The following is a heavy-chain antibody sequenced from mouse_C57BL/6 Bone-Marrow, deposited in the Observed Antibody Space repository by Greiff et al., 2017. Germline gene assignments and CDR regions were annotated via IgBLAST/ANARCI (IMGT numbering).Heavy chain of an antibody. Sequence: QVQLQQSDAELVKPGASVKISCKVSGYTFTDHTIHWMKQRPEQGLEWIGYIYPRDGSTKYNEKFKGKATLTADKSSSTAYMQLNSLTSEDSAGYIWAREGHYYGSSLFDYGGQGTTLTVSS. CDR2: IYPRDGST. J-gene: IGHJ2*01. V-gene: IGHV1-78*01. D-gene: IGHD1-1*01. CDR3: AREGHYYGSSLFDY. CDR1: GYTFTDHT.